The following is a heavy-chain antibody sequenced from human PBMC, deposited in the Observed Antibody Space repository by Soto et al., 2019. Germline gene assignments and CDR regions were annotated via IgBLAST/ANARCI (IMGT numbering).Heavy chain of an antibody. Sequence: GGSLRLSCAASRFTFSRYGMTWVRQAPGKGLEWVSAISGSGGSTYYADSVKGRFTISRDNSKNTLYLQMNRLRAEDTALYYCLRHEQWVGLNVYWGRGALVTVSS. J-gene: IGHJ4*02. D-gene: IGHD1-26*01. V-gene: IGHV3-23*01. CDR2: ISGSGGST. CDR3: LRHEQWVGLNVY. CDR1: RFTFSRYG.